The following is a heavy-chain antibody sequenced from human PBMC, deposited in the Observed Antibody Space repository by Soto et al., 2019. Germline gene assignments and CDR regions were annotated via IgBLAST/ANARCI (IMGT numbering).Heavy chain of an antibody. J-gene: IGHJ6*02. CDR2: ISDSGATK. CDR1: GFTFSNCG. CDR3: ARCSRNSCYSYGVDV. D-gene: IGHD2-15*01. Sequence: GGSLRLSCAASGFTFSNCGMNWVRQTPGKGLEWVSYISDSGATKHYADSVKGRFTISRDNGKDPLYLQMNSLRDEDTAVYFCARCSRNSCYSYGVDVWGQGATVTVSS. V-gene: IGHV3-48*02.